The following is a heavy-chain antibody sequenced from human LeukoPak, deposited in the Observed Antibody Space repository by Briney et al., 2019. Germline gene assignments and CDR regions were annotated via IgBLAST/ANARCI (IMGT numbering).Heavy chain of an antibody. CDR1: GGSISSGGYS. J-gene: IGHJ4*02. Sequence: SETLSLTCAVSGGSISSGGYSWSWIRQPPGKGLEWIGYIYHSGSTYYNPSLKSRVTISVDRSKNQFSLKLSSVTAADTAVYYCARASSGSYPPFDYWGQGTLVTVSS. CDR2: IYHSGST. V-gene: IGHV4-30-2*01. D-gene: IGHD3-10*01. CDR3: ARASSGSYPPFDY.